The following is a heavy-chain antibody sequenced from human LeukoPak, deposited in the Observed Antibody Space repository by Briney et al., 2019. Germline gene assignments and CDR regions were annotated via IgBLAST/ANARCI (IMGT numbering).Heavy chain of an antibody. CDR1: GFTFSSYG. Sequence: GGSLRLSCAASGFTFSSYGMRWVRQAPGKGLEWVAVISYDGSNKYYADSVKGRFTISRDNSKNTLYLQMNSLRAEDTAVYYCARDGVAATFLFDYWGQGTLVTVSS. J-gene: IGHJ4*02. D-gene: IGHD2-15*01. CDR3: ARDGVAATFLFDY. V-gene: IGHV3-30*03. CDR2: ISYDGSNK.